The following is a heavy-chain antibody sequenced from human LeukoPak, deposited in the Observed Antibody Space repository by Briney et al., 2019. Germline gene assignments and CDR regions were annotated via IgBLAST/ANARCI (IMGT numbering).Heavy chain of an antibody. CDR1: GYTFTSYY. J-gene: IGHJ4*02. CDR2: INPSGGST. V-gene: IGHV1-46*01. D-gene: IGHD6-13*01. Sequence: ASVKVSCKASGYTFTSYYMHWVRQAPGQGLEWMGIINPSGGSTSYAQKFQGRVTITRNTSISTAYMELSSLRSEDTAVYYCARSEGIAAPVDYWGQGTLVTVSS. CDR3: ARSEGIAAPVDY.